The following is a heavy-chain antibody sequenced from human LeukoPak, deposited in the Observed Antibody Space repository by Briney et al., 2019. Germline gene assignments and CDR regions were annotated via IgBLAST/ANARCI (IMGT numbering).Heavy chain of an antibody. V-gene: IGHV4-30-2*01. CDR1: GGSISSGGYY. D-gene: IGHD2-15*01. CDR2: IYHSGST. J-gene: IGHJ4*02. CDR3: AREGPRAALYYFDY. Sequence: PSETLSLTCTVSGGSISSGGYYWSWIRQPPGKGLEWIGYIYHSGSTYYNPSLKSRVTISVDRSKNQFSLKLSSVTAADTAVYYCAREGPRAALYYFDYWGRGTLVTVSS.